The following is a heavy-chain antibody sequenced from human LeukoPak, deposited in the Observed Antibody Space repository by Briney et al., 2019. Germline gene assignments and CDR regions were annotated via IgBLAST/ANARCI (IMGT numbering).Heavy chain of an antibody. CDR3: AKSLYNPNPPFDY. J-gene: IGHJ4*02. V-gene: IGHV3-23*01. Sequence: PGGSLRLSCAASGFTFSSYGMSWVRQAPGKGLQWVSTISGNGGNTYYVDSVKGRFTVSRDNSKNTLYLQMNSLRAEDTAVYFCAKSLYNPNPPFDYWGQGTLVTVSS. CDR2: ISGNGGNT. D-gene: IGHD1-14*01. CDR1: GFTFSSYG.